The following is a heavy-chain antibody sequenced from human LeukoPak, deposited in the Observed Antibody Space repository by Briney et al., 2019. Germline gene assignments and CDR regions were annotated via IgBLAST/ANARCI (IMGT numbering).Heavy chain of an antibody. CDR1: GFTFSSHE. CDR2: ISSSGSTI. CDR3: ARGGYCGGGTCYRFNAFDI. D-gene: IGHD2-15*01. V-gene: IGHV3-48*03. Sequence: GGSLRLSCVASGFTFSSHEMNWVRQAPGKGLEGVSYISSSGSTIYADSVKGRFVISRDNAKNSLYLQMNSLRVEDTAVYYCARGGYCGGGTCYRFNAFDIWGQGTMVTVSS. J-gene: IGHJ3*02.